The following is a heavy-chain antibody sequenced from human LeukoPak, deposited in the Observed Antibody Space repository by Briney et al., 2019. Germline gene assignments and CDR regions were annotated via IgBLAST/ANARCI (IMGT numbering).Heavy chain of an antibody. CDR3: ARACGGGSCCLDH. D-gene: IGHD2-15*01. V-gene: IGHV3-72*01. CDR2: ARDKANSYTT. CDR1: GFTFSDHY. J-gene: IGHJ4*02. Sequence: GGSLRLSCAASGFTFSDHYMDWVRQAPGKGLEWVGRARDKANSYTTGYAASVKGRFTISRDDSKNSVYLQMNSLKTEDTAVYFCARACGGGSCCLDHWGQGTLVSVSS.